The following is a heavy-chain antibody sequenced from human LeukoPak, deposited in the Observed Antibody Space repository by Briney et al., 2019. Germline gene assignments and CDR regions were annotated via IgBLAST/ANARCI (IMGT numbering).Heavy chain of an antibody. J-gene: IGHJ2*01. CDR1: GFTFSTFA. CDR3: AKDRVIAGPTGYFDL. V-gene: IGHV3-23*01. CDR2: ISGSGGST. Sequence: GGSLRLSCAASGFTFSTFAMIWVRQAPGKGLEWVSAISGSGGSTYYADSVKGRFTISRDNSKNTLYLQMNSLRAEDTAVYYCAKDRVIAGPTGYFDLWGHGTLVTVSS. D-gene: IGHD6-13*01.